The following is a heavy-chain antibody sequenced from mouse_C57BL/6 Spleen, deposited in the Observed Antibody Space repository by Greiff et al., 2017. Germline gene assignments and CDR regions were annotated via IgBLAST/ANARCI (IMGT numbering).Heavy chain of an antibody. V-gene: IGHV5-17*01. J-gene: IGHJ4*01. CDR1: GFTFSDYG. CDR2: ISSGSSTI. Sequence: EVKLMESGGGLVKPGGSLKLSCAASGFTFSDYGMHWVRQAPEKGLEWVAYISSGSSTIYYADTVKGRFTISRDEAKNTLFLQMTSLRSEDTAMYYCARRDAMDYWGQGTSVTVSS. CDR3: ARRDAMDY.